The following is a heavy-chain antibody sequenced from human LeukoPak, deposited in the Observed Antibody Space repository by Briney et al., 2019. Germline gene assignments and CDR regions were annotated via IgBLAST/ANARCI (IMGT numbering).Heavy chain of an antibody. J-gene: IGHJ4*02. D-gene: IGHD1-1*01. CDR1: GYTFSSYD. CDR3: ARELPRENS. V-gene: IGHV1-8*01. CDR2: MNPDSGNT. Sequence: ASVKVSCKASGYTFSSYDINWVRQATGQGLEWMGYMNPDSGNTGYAQNFQGRVTMTVNTSITTAYMELSSLRPEDTAVYYCARELPRENSGGQGPLVPVSP.